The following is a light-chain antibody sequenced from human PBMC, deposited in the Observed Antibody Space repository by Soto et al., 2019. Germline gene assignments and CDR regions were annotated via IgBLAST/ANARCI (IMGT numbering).Light chain of an antibody. CDR3: ASYASSNTLI. J-gene: IGLJ2*01. V-gene: IGLV2-14*01. CDR2: GVS. Sequence: QSALTQPASVSGSPGQSITISCTGTSSDVGAYNYVSWYQQEPGKVPKLMISGVSSRPSGVSNRFSGSKSGNTASLTISGLQADDEADYYCASYASSNTLIFGGGTKVTVL. CDR1: SSDVGAYNY.